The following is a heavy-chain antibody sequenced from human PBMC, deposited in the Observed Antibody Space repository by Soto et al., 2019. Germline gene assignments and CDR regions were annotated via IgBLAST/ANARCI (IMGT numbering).Heavy chain of an antibody. J-gene: IGHJ4*02. Sequence: EVQLLESGGGLVQPGGSLRLSCAASGFTFSTYAMTWVRQAPGKGLEWVSTISGSGGSTYYADSETGGFPFSRDNSQNTLYLQTKSMGAEDAAVDYCAKAPVTPAAASSVGGGYFDYWGQGTLVTVSS. CDR2: ISGSGGST. CDR1: GFTFSTYA. D-gene: IGHD6-13*01. V-gene: IGHV3-23*01. CDR3: AKAPVTPAAASSVGGGYFDY.